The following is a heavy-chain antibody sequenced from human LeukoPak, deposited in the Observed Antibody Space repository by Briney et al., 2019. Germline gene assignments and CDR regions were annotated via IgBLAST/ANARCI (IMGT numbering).Heavy chain of an antibody. V-gene: IGHV3-74*01. D-gene: IGHD5-24*01. CDR3: TRQMPAIRYFDF. CDR1: GFTFSIYW. J-gene: IGHJ4*02. Sequence: GGSLRLSCAASGFTFSIYWMHWVRQAPGQGLVWVSLINTDGSSATYADSVKGRFTISRDNARNTLYLQMNSLRAEDTAVYYCTRQMPAIRYFDFWGQGTLVTVSS. CDR2: INTDGSSA.